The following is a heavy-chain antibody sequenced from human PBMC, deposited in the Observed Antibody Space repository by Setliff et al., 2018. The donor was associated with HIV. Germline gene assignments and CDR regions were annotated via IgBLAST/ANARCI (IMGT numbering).Heavy chain of an antibody. CDR1: GGSISIGGYY. Sequence: SETLSLTCTVSGGSISIGGYYWGWIRQHPGKGLEWIGYIYHNGSTYYNPSLKSRVIISVDTSKNQFSLKLSSVTAADTAVYHCARGGGSRAATSSYHYMDVWGKGTTVTVSS. D-gene: IGHD2-15*01. CDR3: ARGGGSRAATSSYHYMDV. V-gene: IGHV4-31*03. J-gene: IGHJ6*03. CDR2: IYHNGST.